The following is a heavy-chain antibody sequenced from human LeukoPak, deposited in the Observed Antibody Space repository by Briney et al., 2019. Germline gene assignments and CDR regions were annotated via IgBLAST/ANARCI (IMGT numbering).Heavy chain of an antibody. D-gene: IGHD2-21*02. CDR3: ARQVGLAVTEDY. CDR2: INHSRST. Sequence: SETLSLTCAVYGGSFSGYYWSWIRQPPGKGLEWIGEINHSRSTNYNPSLKSRVTISVDTSKNQFSLKLSSVTAADTAVYYCARQVGLAVTEDYWGQGTLVTVSS. CDR1: GGSFSGYY. V-gene: IGHV4-34*01. J-gene: IGHJ4*02.